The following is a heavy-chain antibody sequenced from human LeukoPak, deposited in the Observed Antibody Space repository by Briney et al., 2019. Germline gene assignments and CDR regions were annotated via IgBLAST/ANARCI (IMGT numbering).Heavy chain of an antibody. CDR1: GGSISSYY. V-gene: IGHV4-59*08. CDR2: IYYSGST. D-gene: IGHD3-10*01. J-gene: IGHJ3*02. CDR3: ARLGITMVRGVSDAFDI. Sequence: SETLSLTCTVSGGSISSYYWSWIRQPPGKGLEWIGYIYYSGSTNYNPSLKSRVTISVDTSKNQFSLKLSSVTAADTAVYYCARLGITMVRGVSDAFDIWGQGTMVTVSS.